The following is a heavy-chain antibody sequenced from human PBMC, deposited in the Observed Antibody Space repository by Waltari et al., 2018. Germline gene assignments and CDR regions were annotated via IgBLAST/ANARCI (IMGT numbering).Heavy chain of an antibody. D-gene: IGHD4-4*01. CDR2: IHPSTGNP. CDR3: ARGLRFTESLDS. CDR1: GSTFSTYA. Sequence: QVQLVQPVSELKKPGSSVIISCTASGSTFSTYAINWVRHAPGQGPQWMGWIHPSTGNPTYARDFIGRFVFSLDSSVTTAYLEISDLKTEDTAVYYCARGLRFTESLDSWGRGTLVTVSS. J-gene: IGHJ4*02. V-gene: IGHV7-4-1*02.